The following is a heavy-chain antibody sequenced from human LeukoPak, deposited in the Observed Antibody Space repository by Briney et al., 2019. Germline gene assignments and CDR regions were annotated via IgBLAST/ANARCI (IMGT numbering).Heavy chain of an antibody. CDR1: GFTFSNYD. V-gene: IGHV3-23*01. Sequence: GGSLRLSCAASGFTFSNYDMSWVRQAPGKGLEWVSSISDSGGSTYYADSVKGRFTTSRDNSKNTLYLQMTNLRAADTAVYYCAKDLSRAVAADWFDPWDQGSLVTVSS. J-gene: IGHJ5*02. D-gene: IGHD6-19*01. CDR2: ISDSGGST. CDR3: AKDLSRAVAADWFDP.